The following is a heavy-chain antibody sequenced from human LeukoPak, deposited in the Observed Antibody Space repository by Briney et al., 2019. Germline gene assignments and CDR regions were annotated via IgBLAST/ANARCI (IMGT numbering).Heavy chain of an antibody. D-gene: IGHD3-16*02. CDR2: MYHSGST. Sequence: SETLSLTCSVSGYSISSAYYWGWIRQPPGKGLEWIGTMYHSGSTNYNPSLKSRVTISVDKSKNQFSLKLSSVTAADTAVYYCARSYDYVWGSYRPFDYWGQGTLVTVSS. J-gene: IGHJ4*02. CDR1: GYSISSAYY. CDR3: ARSYDYVWGSYRPFDY. V-gene: IGHV4-38-2*02.